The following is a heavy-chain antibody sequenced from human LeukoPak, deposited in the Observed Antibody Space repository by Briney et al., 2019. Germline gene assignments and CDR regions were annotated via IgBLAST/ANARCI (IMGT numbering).Heavy chain of an antibody. V-gene: IGHV3-23*01. CDR1: GFTFSSYG. Sequence: GGTLRLSCAASGFTFSSYGMSWVRQAPGKGLEWVSAISGSGGSTYYADSVKGRFTISRDNSKNTLYLQMNSLRAEDTAVYYCAKSWRYYGSGSYAPDAFDIWGQGTMVTVSS. J-gene: IGHJ3*02. D-gene: IGHD3-10*01. CDR3: AKSWRYYGSGSYAPDAFDI. CDR2: ISGSGGST.